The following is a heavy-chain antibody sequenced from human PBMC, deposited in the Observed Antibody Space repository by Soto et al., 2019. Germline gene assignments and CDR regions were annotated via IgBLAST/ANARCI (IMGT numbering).Heavy chain of an antibody. CDR3: ASVSSSSSAYYYGMDV. CDR2: INPSGGGT. V-gene: IGHV1-46*01. J-gene: IGHJ6*02. Sequence: GASVKVSCKASGYTFTSYYMHWVRQAPGQGLEWMGIINPSGGGTSYAQKFQGRVTMTRDTSTSIVYMELSSLRSEDTAVYYCASVSSSSSAYYYGMDVWGQGTTVTV. CDR1: GYTFTSYY. D-gene: IGHD6-6*01.